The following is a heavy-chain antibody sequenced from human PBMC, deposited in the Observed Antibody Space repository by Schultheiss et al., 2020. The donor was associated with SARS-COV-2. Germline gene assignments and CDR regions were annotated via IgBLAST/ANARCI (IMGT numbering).Heavy chain of an antibody. D-gene: IGHD3-10*01. CDR1: GYTFTSYG. V-gene: IGHV1-18*01. CDR3: ASSIMVRGGWAAYYYGMDV. Sequence: ASVKVSCKASGYTFTSYGISWVRQAPGQGLEWMGWISAYNGNTNYAQKFQGRVTITADKSTSTAYMELSSLRSEDTAVYYCASSIMVRGGWAAYYYGMDVWGQGTTVTVSS. CDR2: ISAYNGNT. J-gene: IGHJ6*02.